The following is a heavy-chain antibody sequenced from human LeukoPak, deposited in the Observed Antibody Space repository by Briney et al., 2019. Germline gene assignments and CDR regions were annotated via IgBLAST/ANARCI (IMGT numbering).Heavy chain of an antibody. CDR2: INPNSGGT. CDR1: GYTFTGYY. Sequence: ASVKVSCTASGYTFTGYYMHWVRQAPGQGLEWMGRINPNSGGTNYAQKFQGRVTMTRDTSISTAYMELSRLRSDDTAVYYCARGRYCSGGSCGWFDPWGQGTLVTVSS. CDR3: ARGRYCSGGSCGWFDP. V-gene: IGHV1-2*06. J-gene: IGHJ5*02. D-gene: IGHD2-15*01.